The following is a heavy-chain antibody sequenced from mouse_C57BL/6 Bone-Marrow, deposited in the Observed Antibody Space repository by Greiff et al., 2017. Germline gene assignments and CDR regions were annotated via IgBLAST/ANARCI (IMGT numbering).Heavy chain of an antibody. Sequence: QVQLQQSGPELVRPGVSVKISCKGSGYTFTDYAMHWVKQSPGQSLEWIGVISTYYGDASYNQKFKSKATMTVDKSSSTAYMELSRLTSEDSAVYYCASEDYYVYPFAYWGQGTLVTVSA. J-gene: IGHJ3*01. V-gene: IGHV1-67*01. CDR1: GYTFTDYA. CDR2: ISTYYGDA. D-gene: IGHD1-1*01. CDR3: ASEDYYVYPFAY.